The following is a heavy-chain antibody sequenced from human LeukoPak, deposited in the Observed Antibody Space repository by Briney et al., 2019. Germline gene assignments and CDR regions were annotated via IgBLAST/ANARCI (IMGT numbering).Heavy chain of an antibody. D-gene: IGHD4-23*01. J-gene: IGHJ4*02. CDR1: GFTFSSYE. CDR2: ISSSGSTI. CDR3: ARQAVARDFDY. V-gene: IGHV3-48*03. Sequence: GGSLRLSCAASGFTFSSYEMNWVRQAPGQGLEWVSYISSSGSTIYYADSVKGRFTISRDNAKNSLYLQMNSLRAEDTAVYYCARQAVARDFDYWGQGTLVTVSS.